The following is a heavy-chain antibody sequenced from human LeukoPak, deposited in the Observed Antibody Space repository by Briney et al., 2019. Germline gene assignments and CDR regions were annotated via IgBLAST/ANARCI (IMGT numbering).Heavy chain of an antibody. CDR3: TTRRVDTGVVTGDF. CDR1: GFTFSSYS. J-gene: IGHJ4*02. CDR2: IKSESDGGTT. V-gene: IGHV3-15*07. Sequence: GGSLRLSCAASGFTFSSYSMNWVRQAPGKGLEWVARIKSESDGGTTDYAAPAKGRFTISRDDSKNTLYLQMNSLKTDDTALYYCTTRRVDTGVVTGDFWGQGTLVTVSS. D-gene: IGHD2-21*02.